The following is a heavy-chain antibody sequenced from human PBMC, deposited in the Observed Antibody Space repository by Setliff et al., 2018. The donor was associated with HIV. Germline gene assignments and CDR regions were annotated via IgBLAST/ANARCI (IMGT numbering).Heavy chain of an antibody. J-gene: IGHJ6*03. CDR2: IYYSGST. CDR3: ARGGGSRAATSSYHYMDV. CDR1: GGSISSYY. V-gene: IGHV4-59*01. Sequence: PSETLSLTCTVSGGSISSYYWSWIRQPPGKGLEWIGYIYYSGSTNYNPSLKSRVTISVDTSKNQFSLKLSSVTAADTAVYYCARGGGSRAATSSYHYMDVWGKGTTVTVSS. D-gene: IGHD2-15*01.